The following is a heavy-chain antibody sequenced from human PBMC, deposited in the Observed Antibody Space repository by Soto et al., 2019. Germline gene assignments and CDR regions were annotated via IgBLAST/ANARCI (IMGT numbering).Heavy chain of an antibody. Sequence: GASVKSSCKASGYTFTNYGISWVRQAPGQGREWMGWISAYNGNTNYAQKLQGRVTMTTDTATSTAYMELRSLRSDDTAVYYCARIDYDVRWSGYYVLQLGAFDIWGQGTMVTVSS. CDR3: ARIDYDVRWSGYYVLQLGAFDI. D-gene: IGHD3-3*01. CDR1: GYTFTNYG. V-gene: IGHV1-18*01. CDR2: ISAYNGNT. J-gene: IGHJ3*02.